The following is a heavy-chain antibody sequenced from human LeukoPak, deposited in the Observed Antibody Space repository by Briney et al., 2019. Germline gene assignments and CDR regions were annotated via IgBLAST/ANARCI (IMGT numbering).Heavy chain of an antibody. CDR2: IYYSGST. V-gene: IGHV4-39*07. Sequence: PSETLSLTCTVSGGSISSSSYYWGWIRQPPGKGLEWIGSIYYSGSTYYNPSLKSRVTISVDTSKNQFSLKLSSVTAADTAVYYCARDPGSGWPFDPWGQGTLVTVSS. D-gene: IGHD6-19*01. CDR1: GGSISSSSYY. J-gene: IGHJ5*02. CDR3: ARDPGSGWPFDP.